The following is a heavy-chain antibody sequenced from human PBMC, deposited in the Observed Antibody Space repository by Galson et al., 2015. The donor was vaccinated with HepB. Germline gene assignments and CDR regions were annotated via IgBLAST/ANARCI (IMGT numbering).Heavy chain of an antibody. J-gene: IGHJ4*02. CDR3: ARLWVAGTSVDY. V-gene: IGHV1-46*01. D-gene: IGHD6-19*01. CDR2: ISPSGGST. CDR1: GYTFTNYY. Sequence: SVKVSCKASGYTFTNYYMHWVRQAPGEGLEWVGIISPSGGSTSYAQRFQGRVTMTRDTSTSTVYMELSSLRSDDTAVYYCARLWVAGTSVDYWGQGTLVTVSS.